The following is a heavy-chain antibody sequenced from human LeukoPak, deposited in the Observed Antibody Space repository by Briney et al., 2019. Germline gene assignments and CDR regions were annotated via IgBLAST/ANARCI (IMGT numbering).Heavy chain of an antibody. CDR1: GFTFSSYA. J-gene: IGHJ4*02. V-gene: IGHV3-23*01. Sequence: GGCLRLSCAASGFTFSSYAMSWVRQAPGKGLEWVSGISGSGDTTYYADSVKGRFTISRDNSNNTLYLQMNILRAEDTAVYYCAKDYCTITTCSFDSWGQGTLVTVSS. CDR2: ISGSGDTT. CDR3: AKDYCTITTCSFDS. D-gene: IGHD2-2*01.